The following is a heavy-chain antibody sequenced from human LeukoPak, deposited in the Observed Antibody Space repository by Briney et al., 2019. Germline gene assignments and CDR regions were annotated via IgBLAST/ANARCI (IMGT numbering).Heavy chain of an antibody. D-gene: IGHD5/OR15-5a*01. CDR2: ISGSGGST. J-gene: IGHJ4*02. V-gene: IGHV3-23*01. CDR3: AKDVEVFAVSTLFDY. CDR1: GLSFSSYG. Sequence: GATLRLSCAAAGLSFSSYGMSSVRQPARNGMEWVSSISGSGGSTYYADSVKGRFAISGDNSKNTLYLQMNSLRAEDTAVYYCAKDVEVFAVSTLFDYWGQGTLVTVSS.